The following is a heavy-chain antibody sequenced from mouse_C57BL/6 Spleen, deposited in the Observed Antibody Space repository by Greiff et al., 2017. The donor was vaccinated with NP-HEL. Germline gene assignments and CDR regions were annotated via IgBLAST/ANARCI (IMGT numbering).Heavy chain of an antibody. CDR3: ARDNLGY. CDR2: INPNNGGT. J-gene: IGHJ2*01. Sequence: EVQLQQSGPELVKPGASVKISCKASGYTFTDYYMNWVKQSHGKSLEWIGDINPNNGGTSYNQKFKGKATLTVDKSSSTAYMELRSLTSEDSAVYYCARDNLGYWGQGTTLTVSS. CDR1: GYTFTDYY. V-gene: IGHV1-26*01.